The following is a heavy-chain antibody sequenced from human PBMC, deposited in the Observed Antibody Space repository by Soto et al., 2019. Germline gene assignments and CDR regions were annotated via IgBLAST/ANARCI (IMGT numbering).Heavy chain of an antibody. CDR1: GDSVNSGGDP. D-gene: IGHD3-22*01. CDR2: IYIGGSA. Sequence: SETLSLTCAVSGDSVNSGGDPWGWIRQPPGKGLEWIGYIYIGGSAYYNPSLRSRVTMSVDRARNEFSLNLTSVTAADTAVYYCVRVKGGYYTFDHWGQGTLVTVSS. J-gene: IGHJ4*02. CDR3: VRVKGGYYTFDH. V-gene: IGHV4-30-2*01.